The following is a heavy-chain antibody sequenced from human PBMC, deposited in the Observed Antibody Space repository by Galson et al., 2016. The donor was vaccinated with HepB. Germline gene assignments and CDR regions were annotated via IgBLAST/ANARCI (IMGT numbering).Heavy chain of an antibody. Sequence: SVKVSCKASGYDFSTYFIHWVRQAPGQGLEWMGIINPNGAGTSYAQHFQGRVTLTTDTSITTVYLELSSLRYDDTAIYSCAIFEARGKLGSGMDVWGQGTTVTVAS. CDR1: GYDFSTYF. D-gene: IGHD3-10*01. CDR2: INPNGAGT. J-gene: IGHJ6*02. V-gene: IGHV1-46*01. CDR3: AIFEARGKLGSGMDV.